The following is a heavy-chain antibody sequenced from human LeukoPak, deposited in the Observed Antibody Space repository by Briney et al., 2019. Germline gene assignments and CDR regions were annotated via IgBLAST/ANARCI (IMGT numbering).Heavy chain of an antibody. V-gene: IGHV3-23*01. CDR2: ISGSGGST. D-gene: IGHD6-13*01. J-gene: IGHJ4*02. CDR3: AKVTEQQLVKAYYFDY. CDR1: GFTFSSYA. Sequence: PGGSLRLSCAASGFTFSSYAMSWVRQAPGKGLEWVSAISGSGGSTYYADSVKGRLTISRDNSKNTLYLQMNSLRAEDTAVYYCAKVTEQQLVKAYYFDYWGQGTLVTVSS.